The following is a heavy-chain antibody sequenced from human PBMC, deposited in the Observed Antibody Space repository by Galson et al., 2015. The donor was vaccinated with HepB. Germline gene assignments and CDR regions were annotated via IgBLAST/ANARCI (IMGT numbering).Heavy chain of an antibody. Sequence: CAISGDSVSSNSAAWSRIRLSPSRGLEWLGRTYYRSKWYNDYAVSVKSRITIKPDTSKNQFSLQLNSVTPEDTAVYYCARESGGTTPGYYGMDVWGQGTTVTVSS. CDR2: TYYRSKWYN. V-gene: IGHV6-1*01. D-gene: IGHD1-1*01. CDR1: GDSVSSNSAA. J-gene: IGHJ6*02. CDR3: ARESGGTTPGYYGMDV.